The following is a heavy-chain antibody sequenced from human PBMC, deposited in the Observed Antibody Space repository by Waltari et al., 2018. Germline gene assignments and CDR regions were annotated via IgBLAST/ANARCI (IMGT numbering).Heavy chain of an antibody. D-gene: IGHD3-9*01. CDR3: ARADYDILTGGFDY. Sequence: EVQLVESGGGLVQPGGSLRLSCAASGFTFSSYEMNWVRQAPGKGLEWVSYISSGGSTIYYADSVKGRFTISRDNAKNSLYLQMNSLRAEDTAGYYCARADYDILTGGFDYWGQGTLVTVSS. V-gene: IGHV3-48*03. J-gene: IGHJ4*02. CDR2: ISSGGSTI. CDR1: GFTFSSYE.